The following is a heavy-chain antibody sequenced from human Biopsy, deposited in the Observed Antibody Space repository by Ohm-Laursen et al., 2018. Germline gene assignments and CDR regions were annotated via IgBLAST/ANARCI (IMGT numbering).Heavy chain of an antibody. Sequence: SSVKVSCKASGGTFSNSAINWVRQAPGQGLEWMGGIIPIFNTAKDAQNFQGRVRMTANKSTNTAYMELTSLRSEDTAVYYCARSMLGASTGDDAFDVWGQGTLVTVSS. CDR1: GGTFSNSA. CDR3: ARSMLGASTGDDAFDV. J-gene: IGHJ3*01. V-gene: IGHV1-69*06. D-gene: IGHD1-26*01. CDR2: IIPIFNTA.